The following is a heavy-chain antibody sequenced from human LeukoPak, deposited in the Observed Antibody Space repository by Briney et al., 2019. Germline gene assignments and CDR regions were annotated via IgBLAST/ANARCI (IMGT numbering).Heavy chain of an antibody. CDR1: GYTFTSYG. Sequence: ASVKVSCTASGYTFTSYGISWVRQAPGQGLEWMGWISAYNGNTNYAQKLQGRVTMTTDTSTSTAYMELRSLRSDDTAVYYCARDRDIAVAGLIDYWGQGTLVTVSS. J-gene: IGHJ4*02. CDR3: ARDRDIAVAGLIDY. V-gene: IGHV1-18*01. D-gene: IGHD6-19*01. CDR2: ISAYNGNT.